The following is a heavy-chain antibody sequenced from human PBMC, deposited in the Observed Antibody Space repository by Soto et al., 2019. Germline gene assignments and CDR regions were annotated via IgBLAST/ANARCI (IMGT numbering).Heavy chain of an antibody. Sequence: QVQLVESGGSVVQPGRSLRLSCAASGFTFSSYTLHWVRQAPGKGLEWVALISYDGSNKYYADSVKGRFTISRDNSKNALYLQMNSLRPEYTALFYCARGPYDFWSGYIADAFDVWGQGTMVTVSS. CDR3: ARGPYDFWSGYIADAFDV. CDR2: ISYDGSNK. CDR1: GFTFSSYT. V-gene: IGHV3-30-3*01. D-gene: IGHD3-3*01. J-gene: IGHJ3*01.